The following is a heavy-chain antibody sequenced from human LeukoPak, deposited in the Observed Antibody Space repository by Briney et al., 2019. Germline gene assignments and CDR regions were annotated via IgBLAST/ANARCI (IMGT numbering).Heavy chain of an antibody. CDR1: GYTLTELS. V-gene: IGHV1-24*01. CDR2: FDPEDGET. CDR3: ARVLPYSSSWYESYYYYYMDV. Sequence: ASVKVSCKVSGYTLTELSVHWVRQAPGKGLEWMGGFDPEDGETIYAQKFQGRVTMTEDTSTDTAYMELSSLRSEDTAVYYCARVLPYSSSWYESYYYYYMDVWGKGTTVTVSS. D-gene: IGHD6-13*01. J-gene: IGHJ6*03.